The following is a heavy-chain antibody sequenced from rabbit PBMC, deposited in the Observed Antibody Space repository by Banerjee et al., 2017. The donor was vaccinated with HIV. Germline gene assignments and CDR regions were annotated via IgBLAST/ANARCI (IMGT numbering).Heavy chain of an antibody. Sequence: QEQLEESGGGLVKPGGTLTLTCKASGIDFSTYYYMCWVRQAPRKGLELIACIDIVSGSTWYATWVNGRFTISRSNSLNTVDLKMTSLTVADTATYFCGRDRDGDAGYGSLALWGPGTLVT. V-gene: IGHV1S43*01. D-gene: IGHD6-1*01. J-gene: IGHJ4*01. CDR2: IDIVSGST. CDR3: GRDRDGDAGYGSLAL. CDR1: GIDFSTYYY.